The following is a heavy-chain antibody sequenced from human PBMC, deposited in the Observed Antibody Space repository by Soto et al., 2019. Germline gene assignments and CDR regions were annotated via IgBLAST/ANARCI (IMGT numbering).Heavy chain of an antibody. D-gene: IGHD6-6*01. J-gene: IGHJ6*03. CDR3: ARSYSSSSYYYYYYYMDV. V-gene: IGHV3-11*04. CDR1: GFTFSDYY. Sequence: PGGSLRLSCAASGFTFSDYYMSWIRQAPGKGLEWVSYISSSSSTIYYADSVKGRFTISRDNAKNSLYLQMNSLRAEDTAVYYCARSYSSSSYYYYYYYMDVWGKGTTVTVSS. CDR2: ISSSSSTI.